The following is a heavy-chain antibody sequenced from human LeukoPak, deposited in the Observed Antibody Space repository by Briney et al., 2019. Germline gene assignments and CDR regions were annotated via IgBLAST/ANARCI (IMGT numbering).Heavy chain of an antibody. CDR2: IKSKTGGGKT. V-gene: IGHV3-15*01. Sequence: GGSLRLSCAASGFTFSNAWMSWVRQAPGKGLEWVGRIKSKTGGGKTDYAAPVKGRYTISRDDSKNTLYLKMNSLKTEDTAVYSCTTDLELHLLRLPDPWGQGTLVTVSS. CDR1: GFTFSNAW. CDR3: TTDLELHLLRLPDP. D-gene: IGHD3-3*01. J-gene: IGHJ5*02.